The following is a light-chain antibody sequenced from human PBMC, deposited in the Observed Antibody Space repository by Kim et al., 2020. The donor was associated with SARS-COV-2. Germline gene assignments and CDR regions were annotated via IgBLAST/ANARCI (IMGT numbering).Light chain of an antibody. CDR3: KQSYSPRLT. J-gene: IGKJ4*01. CDR2: GAS. Sequence: DIQMTQSPSSLSASVGDRVTITCRASQSISISLNWYQQKPGKAPKVLISGASTLQSGVPSRFSGSGSGTVFTLTISVLQPKFFAPYSYKQSYSPRLTFGGGTKLE. CDR1: QSISIS. V-gene: IGKV1-39*01.